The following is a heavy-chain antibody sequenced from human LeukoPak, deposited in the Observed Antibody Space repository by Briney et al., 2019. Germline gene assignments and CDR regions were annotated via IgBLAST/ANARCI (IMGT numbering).Heavy chain of an antibody. CDR2: IHYSGNT. CDR3: ATDNSYGSGSYYT. J-gene: IGHJ4*02. D-gene: IGHD3-10*01. CDR1: GGSIRSYD. Sequence: SETLSLTCTVSGGSIRSYDWNWIRQPPGKGLEWIGYIHYSGNTNYNPSLKSRVTISVDTSKNQFSLKLSSVTAADTAVYYCATDNSYGSGSYYTWGQGTLVTVSS. V-gene: IGHV4-59*01.